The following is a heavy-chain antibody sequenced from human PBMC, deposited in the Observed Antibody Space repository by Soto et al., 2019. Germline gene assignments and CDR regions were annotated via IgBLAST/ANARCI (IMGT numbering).Heavy chain of an antibody. CDR1: GGSIISYY. D-gene: IGHD6-19*01. V-gene: IGHV4-59*01. Sequence: SETLSLTCTVSGGSIISYYWSWSRQPPWKGLEWIGYIYYSGSTNYNPSLKSRVTISVDTSKNQFSLKLSSVTAADTAVYYCARQQWLVLNAFDIWGQGTMVTVS. J-gene: IGHJ3*02. CDR2: IYYSGST. CDR3: ARQQWLVLNAFDI.